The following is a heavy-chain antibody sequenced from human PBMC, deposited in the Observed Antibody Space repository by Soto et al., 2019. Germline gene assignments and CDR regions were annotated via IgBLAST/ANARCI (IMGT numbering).Heavy chain of an antibody. D-gene: IGHD6-19*01. CDR3: AKDASSGWYEYFDY. J-gene: IGHJ4*02. CDR2: ISGSGGST. Sequence: GGSLRLSCAASGFTFRTYAMSWVRLAPGKGLEWVSGISGSGGSTFFADSVKGRFTISRDNSKNTLYLQMNSLRAEDTAVYYCAKDASSGWYEYFDYWGQGTLVTVSS. CDR1: GFTFRTYA. V-gene: IGHV3-23*01.